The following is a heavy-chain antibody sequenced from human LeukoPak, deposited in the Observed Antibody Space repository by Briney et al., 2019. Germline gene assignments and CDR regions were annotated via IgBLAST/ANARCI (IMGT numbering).Heavy chain of an antibody. V-gene: IGHV1-69*04. Sequence: SVTVSYKASGGTFSSYAISWVRQAPGQGLEWMGRIIPILGIANYAQKFQGRVTITADKSTSTAYMDLSSLRSEDTAVYYCARDYYDSSGYLYPFDYWGQGTLVTVSS. CDR2: IIPILGIA. D-gene: IGHD3-22*01. J-gene: IGHJ4*02. CDR3: ARDYYDSSGYLYPFDY. CDR1: GGTFSSYA.